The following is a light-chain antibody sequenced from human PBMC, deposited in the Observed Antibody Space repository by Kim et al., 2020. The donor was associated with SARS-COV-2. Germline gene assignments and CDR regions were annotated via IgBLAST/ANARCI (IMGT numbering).Light chain of an antibody. J-gene: IGKJ2*01. CDR3: QQYGRSPGYT. CDR2: AAS. CDR1: QSVSSNY. Sequence: SPGERATLSCRASQSVSSNYLAWYQQKVGQAPRLLIYAASSRATGIPDRFSGSGSQTDFTLTINGLEPEDFAGYYCQQYGRSPGYTFGQGTKLEIK. V-gene: IGKV3-20*01.